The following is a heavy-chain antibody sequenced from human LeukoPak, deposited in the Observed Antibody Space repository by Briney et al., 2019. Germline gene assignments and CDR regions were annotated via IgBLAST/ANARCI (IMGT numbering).Heavy chain of an antibody. V-gene: IGHV3-33*01. J-gene: IGHJ4*02. D-gene: IGHD4-17*01. Sequence: PGGFLRLSCAASGFTFSSYGMHWVRQAPGKGLEWVAVIWYDGSNKYYVDSVKGRFTISRDNSKDTLYLQMNSLRAEDTAVYYCARDQNEGYGDYFYYFDYWGQGTLVTVSS. CDR2: IWYDGSNK. CDR3: ARDQNEGYGDYFYYFDY. CDR1: GFTFSSYG.